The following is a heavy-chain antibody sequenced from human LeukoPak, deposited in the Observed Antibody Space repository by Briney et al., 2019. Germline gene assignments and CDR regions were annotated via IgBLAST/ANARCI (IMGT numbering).Heavy chain of an antibody. CDR1: GFTFSSYG. CDR2: ISYDGSNK. CDR3: AKEEIFGVVIQYYFDY. Sequence: GRSLRLSCAASGFTFSSYGMHWVRQAPGKGLEWVAVISYDGSNKYYADSVKGRFAISRDNSKNTLYLQMNSLRAEDTAVYYCAKEEIFGVVIQYYFDYWGQGTLVTVSS. J-gene: IGHJ4*02. D-gene: IGHD3-3*01. V-gene: IGHV3-30*18.